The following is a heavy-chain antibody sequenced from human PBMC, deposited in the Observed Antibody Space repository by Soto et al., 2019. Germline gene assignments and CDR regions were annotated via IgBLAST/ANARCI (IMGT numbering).Heavy chain of an antibody. J-gene: IGHJ5*02. CDR3: ARIKDFWSGYGFWFDP. Sequence: EVPLLESGGGLVQPGGSLRLTCAASGFTFSNYAMSWVRQAPGKGLEWVSAISGSGSGTYYAESVQGRFTISKDTSKSQVVLTMTNMDPVDTATYYCARIKDFWSGYGFWFDPWGQGTLVTVSS. CDR1: GFTFSNYA. V-gene: IGHV3-23*01. D-gene: IGHD3-3*01. CDR2: ISGSGSGT.